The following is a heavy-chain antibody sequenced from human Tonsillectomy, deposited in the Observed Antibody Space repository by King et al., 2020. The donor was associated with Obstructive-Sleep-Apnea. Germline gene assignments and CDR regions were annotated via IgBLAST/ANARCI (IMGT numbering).Heavy chain of an antibody. CDR1: GVTFSSYA. J-gene: IGHJ1*01. V-gene: IGHV3-30*04. CDR3: ARDRYDTQVWGTHEY. D-gene: IGHD3-16*01. Sequence: VQLVESGGGVVQPGRSLRLSCEASGVTFSSYAMHWVRQAPDKGLEWVAVILNDGSRQYYADSVRGRFTISRDNSKSTLYLQMNSLRAEDTAVYFCARDRYDTQVWGTHEYWGTGTLVPVSS. CDR2: ILNDGSRQ.